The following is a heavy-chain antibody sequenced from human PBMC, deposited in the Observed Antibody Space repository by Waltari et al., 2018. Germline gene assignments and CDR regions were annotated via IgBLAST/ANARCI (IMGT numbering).Heavy chain of an antibody. D-gene: IGHD3-9*01. J-gene: IGHJ2*01. CDR2: INAGNGNT. CDR1: GYTFTSYA. Sequence: QVQLVQSGAEVKKPGASVKVSCKASGYTFTSYAMHWVRQAPGQRLEWMGWINAGNGNTKYSQKYQGRVTITRDTSASTAYMELSSLRSEDTAVYYCARDQDYDILTGTLGWYFDLWGRGTLVTVSS. V-gene: IGHV1-3*01. CDR3: ARDQDYDILTGTLGWYFDL.